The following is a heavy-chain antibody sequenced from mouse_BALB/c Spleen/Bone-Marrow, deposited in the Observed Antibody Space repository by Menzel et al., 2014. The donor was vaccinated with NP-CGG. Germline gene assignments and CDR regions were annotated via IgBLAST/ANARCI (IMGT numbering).Heavy chain of an antibody. CDR2: IGPYNGGT. CDR1: GYSFTDYN. Sequence: VQLQQPGPELVKPGASVKVPCKASGYSFTDYNMYWVKQSHGKSLEWIGYIGPYNGGTTYNQKFKGKATSTADKSSSTAFMHLNSLTSEDSSVYYCTREHGWYFDVWGAGTTVTVSS. J-gene: IGHJ1*01. CDR3: TREHGWYFDV. V-gene: IGHV1S135*01.